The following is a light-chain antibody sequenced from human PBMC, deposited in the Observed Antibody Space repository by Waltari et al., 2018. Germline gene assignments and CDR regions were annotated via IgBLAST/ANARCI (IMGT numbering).Light chain of an antibody. CDR3: QQYYTAPYT. Sequence: DIVMTQSPDSQAVSLGERATINCRSSQSILDNSNKRNYLTWYQQKAGQPPRLLISWASTRESGVPDRFSGSGSGTDFTLPISSLKAEDVAVYYCQQYYTAPYTFGQGAKLEIK. J-gene: IGKJ2*01. CDR1: QSILDNSNKRNY. V-gene: IGKV4-1*01. CDR2: WAS.